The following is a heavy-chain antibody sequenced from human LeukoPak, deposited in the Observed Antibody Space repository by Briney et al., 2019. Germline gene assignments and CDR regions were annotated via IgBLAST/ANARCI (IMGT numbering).Heavy chain of an antibody. CDR2: ISAYNGNT. V-gene: IGHV1-18*01. CDR1: GYTFTSYG. CDR3: ATDREGSGSSLDY. Sequence: ASVKVSCKASGYTFTSYGISWVRQAPGQGLEWMGWISAYNGNTNYAQKLQGRVTMTEDTSTDTAYMELSSLRSEDTAVYYCATDREGSGSSLDYWGQGTLVTVSS. J-gene: IGHJ4*02. D-gene: IGHD3-10*01.